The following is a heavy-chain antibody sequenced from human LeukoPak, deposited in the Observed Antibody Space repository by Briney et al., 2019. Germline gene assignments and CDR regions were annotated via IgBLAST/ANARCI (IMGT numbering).Heavy chain of an antibody. CDR2: ISSSSSYI. V-gene: IGHV3-21*01. Sequence: GGSLRLSCAASGFTFSSYCMNWVRQAPGKGLEWVSSISSSSSYIYYADSVKGRFTISRDNAKKSLYLQMNSLRVEDTAVYYCARAYSERYGLGYYYMDVWGKGTTVTVSS. J-gene: IGHJ6*03. D-gene: IGHD1-26*01. CDR1: GFTFSSYC. CDR3: ARAYSERYGLGYYYMDV.